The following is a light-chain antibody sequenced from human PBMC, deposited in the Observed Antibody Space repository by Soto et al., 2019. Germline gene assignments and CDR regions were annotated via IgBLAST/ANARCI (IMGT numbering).Light chain of an antibody. V-gene: IGKV1-27*01. Sequence: DIQMTQSPPSLSASVGDRVTITCRASQGIGNSLAWYQQKPGTVPKLLIYSASTLQSGVPSRFSGSGSRTDFPLTISSLQPEDVAAYYCQKYNTVPATFGQGTRLEIK. J-gene: IGKJ5*01. CDR2: SAS. CDR3: QKYNTVPAT. CDR1: QGIGNS.